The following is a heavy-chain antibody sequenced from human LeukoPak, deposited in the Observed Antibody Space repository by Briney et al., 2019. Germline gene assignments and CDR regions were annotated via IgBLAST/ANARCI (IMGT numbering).Heavy chain of an antibody. J-gene: IGHJ4*02. CDR1: GFTFSRYS. Sequence: GSLRLSRAASGFTFSRYSMNWVRQAPGKGLEWVAFIRGSSAYTHYADSVKGRVTISRDNHRNSLYLQMDSLRAEDTAVYYCARDPDCTIGVCYDYWGQGALVTVSS. V-gene: IGHV3-21*01. D-gene: IGHD2-8*01. CDR2: IRGSSAYT. CDR3: ARDPDCTIGVCYDY.